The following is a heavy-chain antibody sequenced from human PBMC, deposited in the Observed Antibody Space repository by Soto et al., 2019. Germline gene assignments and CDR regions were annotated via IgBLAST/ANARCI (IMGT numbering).Heavy chain of an antibody. Sequence: GGSLRLSCAASGFTFSSYSMNWVRQAPGKGLEWVSSISSSSSYIYYADSVKGRFTISRDNAKNSLYLQMNSLRAEDTAVYYCARDPRGGYDSALLLRPNWFDPWGQGTLVTVSS. D-gene: IGHD5-12*01. V-gene: IGHV3-21*01. CDR2: ISSSSSYI. CDR1: GFTFSSYS. J-gene: IGHJ5*02. CDR3: ARDPRGGYDSALLLRPNWFDP.